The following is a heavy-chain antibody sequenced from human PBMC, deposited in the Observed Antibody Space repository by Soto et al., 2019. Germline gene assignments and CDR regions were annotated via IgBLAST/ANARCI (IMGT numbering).Heavy chain of an antibody. Sequence: GGSLRLSCAASGFTFSSYAMSWVLQGPGKALAWVAAISGSGGSTYYADWVTGRLTISRDNSKNTLYLQMNSLRAEDTDVYYGAKDRTAEYCSSTSGYRDAFDIWGQGTMVTVS. V-gene: IGHV3-23*01. CDR2: ISGSGGST. CDR1: GFTFSSYA. J-gene: IGHJ3*02. D-gene: IGHD2-2*01. CDR3: AKDRTAEYCSSTSGYRDAFDI.